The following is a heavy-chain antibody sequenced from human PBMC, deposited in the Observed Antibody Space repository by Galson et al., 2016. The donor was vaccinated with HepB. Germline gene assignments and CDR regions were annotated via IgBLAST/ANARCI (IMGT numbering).Heavy chain of an antibody. J-gene: IGHJ6*02. CDR3: ARGGESYV. Sequence: SLRLSCAASGFTFSSYAMHWVRQAPGKGLEWVAVISYDGSNKYYADSVKGRFTISRDNSKNTLYLQMDSLRAEDTAVYYCARGGESYVWSQGTSVTVSS. V-gene: IGHV3-30*04. D-gene: IGHD3-10*01. CDR2: ISYDGSNK. CDR1: GFTFSSYA.